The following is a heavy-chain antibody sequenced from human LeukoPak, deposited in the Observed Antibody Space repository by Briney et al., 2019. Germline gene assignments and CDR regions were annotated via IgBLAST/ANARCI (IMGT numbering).Heavy chain of an antibody. CDR1: GGPISSGGYY. Sequence: PSQTLSLTCTVSGGPISSGGYYWSWIRQHPGKGLEWIGYIYYSGSTYYNPSLKSRVTISVDTSKNQFSLKLSSVTAADTAVYYCARVSYDSSGYYWDDAFDIWGQGTMVTVSS. CDR3: ARVSYDSSGYYWDDAFDI. V-gene: IGHV4-31*03. J-gene: IGHJ3*02. CDR2: IYYSGST. D-gene: IGHD3-22*01.